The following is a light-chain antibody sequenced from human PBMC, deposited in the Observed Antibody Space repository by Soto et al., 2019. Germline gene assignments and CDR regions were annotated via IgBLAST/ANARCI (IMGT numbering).Light chain of an antibody. V-gene: IGLV1-47*01. J-gene: IGLJ2*01. CDR2: TNN. CDR3: ATWDDSLSGPV. Sequence: QSVLTQSPSASGTPGQTVTISCSGSSSNVGSSFLYWYQQLPGTAHKLLIYTNNQRPSGVPDRFSASKSGASASLAISGLRSEDEADYYCATWDDSLSGPVFGGGTKLTVL. CDR1: SSNVGSSF.